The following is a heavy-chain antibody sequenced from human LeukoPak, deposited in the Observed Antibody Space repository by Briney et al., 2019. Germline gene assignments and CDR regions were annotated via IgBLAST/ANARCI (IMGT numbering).Heavy chain of an antibody. V-gene: IGHV4-61*05. J-gene: IGHJ6*03. Sequence: SETLSLTCTVSGGSISSRRYYWGWIRQPPGQGLEWIGYIYYSGSTNYNPSLKSRVTISVDTSKNQFSLKLSSVTAADTAVYFCARGPPLPGTTTHYYYYYYMDVWGKGTTVTVSS. D-gene: IGHD4-17*01. CDR2: IYYSGST. CDR3: ARGPPLPGTTTHYYYYYYMDV. CDR1: GGSISSRRYY.